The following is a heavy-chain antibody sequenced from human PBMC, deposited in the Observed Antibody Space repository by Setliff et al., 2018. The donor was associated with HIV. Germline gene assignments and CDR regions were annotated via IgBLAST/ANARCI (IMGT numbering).Heavy chain of an antibody. Sequence: ASVKVSCKVSGYTLTELSMHWVRQAPGKGLEWMGGFDPEDGETIYAQKFQGRVTMTTDTSANTAYMELRSLGSDDTAVYYCARDYLHVFDIWGQGTMVTVS. CDR1: GYTLTELS. V-gene: IGHV1-24*01. CDR3: ARDYLHVFDI. J-gene: IGHJ3*02. CDR2: FDPEDGET.